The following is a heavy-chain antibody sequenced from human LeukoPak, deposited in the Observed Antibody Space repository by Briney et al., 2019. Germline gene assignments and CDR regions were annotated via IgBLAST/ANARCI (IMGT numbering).Heavy chain of an antibody. D-gene: IGHD3-10*01. CDR3: ASGRNGYYYGSGSYYP. CDR1: GGSFSGYY. CDR2: INHSGST. Sequence: SETLSLTCAVYGGSFSGYYWSWIRQPPGKGLEWIGEINHSGSTNYNPSLKSRVTISVDTSKNQFSLKLSSVTAADTAVYYCASGRNGYYYGSGSYYPWGQGTLVTVSS. V-gene: IGHV4-34*01. J-gene: IGHJ5*02.